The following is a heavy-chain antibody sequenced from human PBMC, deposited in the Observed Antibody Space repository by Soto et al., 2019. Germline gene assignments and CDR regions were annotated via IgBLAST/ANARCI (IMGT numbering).Heavy chain of an antibody. D-gene: IGHD6-13*01. J-gene: IGHJ4*02. CDR1: GFTLSSYG. V-gene: IGHV3-30*18. CDR3: AKGGRYSSSTNFDY. Sequence: GGSLRLSCAASGFTLSSYGMHWVRQAPGKGLEWVAVISYDGSNEYYADSVKGRFTISRDNSKNTLSLQMNSLRVEDTAVYYCAKGGRYSSSTNFDYWGQGTLVTVSS. CDR2: ISYDGSNE.